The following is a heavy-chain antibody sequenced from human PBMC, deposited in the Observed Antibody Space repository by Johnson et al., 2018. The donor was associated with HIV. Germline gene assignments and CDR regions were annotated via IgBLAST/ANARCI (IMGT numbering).Heavy chain of an antibody. Sequence: QVQLVESGGGVVQPGRSLRLSCEASGFSFSKYGMHWVRQAPGMGLEWVAFIRYDGSNKYYADSVKGRFTISRDNAKKHLYLQMNSLRGEDTALYYCARERGSGITMVRGVIQPAFDIWGQGTMVTVSS. CDR3: ARERGSGITMVRGVIQPAFDI. D-gene: IGHD3-10*01. CDR2: IRYDGSNK. CDR1: GFSFSKYG. V-gene: IGHV3-33*01. J-gene: IGHJ3*02.